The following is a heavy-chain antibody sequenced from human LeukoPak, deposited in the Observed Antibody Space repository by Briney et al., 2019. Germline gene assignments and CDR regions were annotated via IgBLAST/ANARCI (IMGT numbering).Heavy chain of an antibody. D-gene: IGHD5-12*01. J-gene: IGHJ6*02. CDR2: INAGNRKT. V-gene: IGHV1-3*01. Sequence: ASVKVSRKASGYTFTSYSMHWVRQAPGQSLEWMGWINAGNRKTKYSQKFQGRVTITRDTSASTAYMELSSLRSEDTAVYYCARDWLEPYDYYGMDVWGQGTTVTVSS. CDR3: ARDWLEPYDYYGMDV. CDR1: GYTFTSYS.